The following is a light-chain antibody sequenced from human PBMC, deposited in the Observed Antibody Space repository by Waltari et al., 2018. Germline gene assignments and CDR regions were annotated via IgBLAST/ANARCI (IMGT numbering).Light chain of an antibody. CDR2: DAS. CDR3: QQRSSWPLLT. CDR1: QSVSSY. V-gene: IGKV3-11*01. J-gene: IGKJ4*01. Sequence: EIVLAQSPATLSLSPGERATLSCRTSQSVSSYLAWFQQKPGQAPRLLIYDASNRATGIPVRFSGSGSWTDVTLTISSLEPEDSAVYYCQQRSSWPLLTFGGGTKVEIK.